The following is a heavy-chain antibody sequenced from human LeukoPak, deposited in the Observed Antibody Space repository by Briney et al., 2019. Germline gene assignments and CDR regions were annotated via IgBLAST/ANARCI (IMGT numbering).Heavy chain of an antibody. CDR2: INAGNGNT. J-gene: IGHJ5*02. CDR1: GYTFTSYA. D-gene: IGHD3-10*01. V-gene: IGHV1-3*01. Sequence: ASVKVSCKASGYTFTSYAMHWVRQAPGQRLEWMGWINAGNGNTKYSQKFQGRVTITRDTSASTAYMELSSLRSEDTAVYYCARAMAPGITMVRGVSWFDPWGQGTLVTVSS. CDR3: ARAMAPGITMVRGVSWFDP.